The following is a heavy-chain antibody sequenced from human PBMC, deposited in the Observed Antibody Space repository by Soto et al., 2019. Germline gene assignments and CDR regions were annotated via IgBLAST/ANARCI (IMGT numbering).Heavy chain of an antibody. Sequence: PSETLSLTCTVSGGSISSGGYYWSWIRQHPGKGLEWIGYIYYSGSTYYNPSLKSRVTISVDTSKNQFSLKLSSVTAADTAVYYFARVNIPASSTDFRGQGTLVTLSS. J-gene: IGHJ4*02. CDR2: IYYSGST. CDR1: GGSISSGGYY. CDR3: ARVNIPASSTDF. D-gene: IGHD6-25*01. V-gene: IGHV4-31*03.